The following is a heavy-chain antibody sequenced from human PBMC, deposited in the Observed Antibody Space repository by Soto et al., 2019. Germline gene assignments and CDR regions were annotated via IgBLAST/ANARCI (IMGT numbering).Heavy chain of an antibody. V-gene: IGHV3-7*04. J-gene: IGHJ3*01. CDR2: IKRDGTVT. CDR3: ARDLSPPGEFVYDAFEV. D-gene: IGHD2-21*01. CDR1: GFTFSAFW. Sequence: EVQLVESGGGLVQPGESLRLSCAASGFTFSAFWMTWLRQAPGKGLEWVANIKRDGTVTHYGDSVEGRCTLSRDNAQNSLFLQLNSLRPEDTAMYYCARDLSPPGEFVYDAFEVWGQGTFVTVSS.